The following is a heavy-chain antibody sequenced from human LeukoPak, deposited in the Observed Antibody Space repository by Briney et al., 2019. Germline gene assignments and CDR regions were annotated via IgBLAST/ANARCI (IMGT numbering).Heavy chain of an antibody. D-gene: IGHD6-19*01. J-gene: IGHJ3*02. Sequence: PSETLSLTCTVSGYSISSGYYWGWIRQPPGKGLEWIGSIYHSGSTYYNPSLKSRVTISVDTSKNQFSLKLSSVTAADTAVYYCARDNSSGWNSDAFDIWGQGTMVTVSS. CDR3: ARDNSSGWNSDAFDI. CDR1: GYSISSGYY. V-gene: IGHV4-38-2*02. CDR2: IYHSGST.